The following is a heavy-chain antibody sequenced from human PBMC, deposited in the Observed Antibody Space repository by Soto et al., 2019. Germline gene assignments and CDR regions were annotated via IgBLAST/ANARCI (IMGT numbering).Heavy chain of an antibody. J-gene: IGHJ6*02. V-gene: IGHV1-69*13. Sequence: SVKVSCKASGGTFGSYAISWVRQAPGQGLEWMGGIIPIFGTAKYAQNFQGRVTITADESTSTAYMELSSLRSEDTAVYYCARLVGKDIVVVPAAKDYGMDVWGQGTTVTVSS. CDR3: ARLVGKDIVVVPAAKDYGMDV. CDR2: IIPIFGTA. CDR1: GGTFGSYA. D-gene: IGHD2-2*01.